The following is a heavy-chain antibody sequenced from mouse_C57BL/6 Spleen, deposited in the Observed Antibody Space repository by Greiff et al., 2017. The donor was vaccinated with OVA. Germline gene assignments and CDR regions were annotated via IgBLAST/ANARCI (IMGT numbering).Heavy chain of an antibody. CDR1: GYTFTSYW. CDR2: IDPSDSYT. J-gene: IGHJ4*01. Sequence: QVQLQQSGAELVMPGASVKLSCKASGYTFTSYWMHWVKQRPGQGLEWIGEIDPSDSYTNYNQKFKGKSTLTVDKSSSTAYMQLSSLTSEDSAVYYCARRHYGSRIMDYWGQGTSVTVSS. D-gene: IGHD1-1*01. CDR3: ARRHYGSRIMDY. V-gene: IGHV1-69*01.